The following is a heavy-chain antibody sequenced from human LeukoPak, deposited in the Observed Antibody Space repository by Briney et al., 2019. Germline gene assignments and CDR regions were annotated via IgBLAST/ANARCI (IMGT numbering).Heavy chain of an antibody. CDR2: LYSAGST. CDR3: ASGEVGVRKYYSDPFHY. D-gene: IGHD3-10*01. V-gene: IGHV3-53*01. CDR1: GFIVSSNY. J-gene: IGHJ4*02. Sequence: GGSLRLSCAASGFIVSSNYMTWARQAPGKGLEWVSILYSAGSTYYADSVRGRFTISRDSSKNTLSLQMNSLRAEDTAVYYCASGEVGVRKYYSDPFHYWGQGTLVTVSS.